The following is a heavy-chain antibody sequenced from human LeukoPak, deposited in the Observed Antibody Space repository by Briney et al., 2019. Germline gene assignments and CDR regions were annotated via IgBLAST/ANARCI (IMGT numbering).Heavy chain of an antibody. J-gene: IGHJ6*02. CDR3: AKESPYYGSGSNPYYYYGMDV. Sequence: GGSLRLSCAASGFTFSSYAMSWVRQAPGKGLEWFSAISGSGGSTYYADSVKGRFTISRDNSRNTLYLQMNSLRAEDTAVYYRAKESPYYGSGSNPYYYYGMDVWGQGTTVTVSS. CDR2: ISGSGGST. V-gene: IGHV3-23*01. D-gene: IGHD3-10*01. CDR1: GFTFSSYA.